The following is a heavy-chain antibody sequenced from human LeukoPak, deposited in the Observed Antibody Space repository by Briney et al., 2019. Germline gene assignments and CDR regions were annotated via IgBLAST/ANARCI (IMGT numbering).Heavy chain of an antibody. CDR3: ARDSGSSWYGYYFDY. Sequence: WSWIRQXPGKGLEWIGYIYYSGSTNYNPSLKSRVTISVDTSKNQFSLKLSSVTAADTAVYYCARDSGSSWYGYYFDYWGQGTLVTVSS. D-gene: IGHD6-13*01. CDR2: IYYSGST. V-gene: IGHV4-59*01. J-gene: IGHJ4*02.